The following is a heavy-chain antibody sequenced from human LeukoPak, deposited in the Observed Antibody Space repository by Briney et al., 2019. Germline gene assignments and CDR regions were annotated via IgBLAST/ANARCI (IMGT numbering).Heavy chain of an antibody. CDR3: ARDGGYCSGGSCYSYFDY. J-gene: IGHJ4*02. CDR2: IYYSGST. D-gene: IGHD2-15*01. Sequence: SETLSLTCTVSGGSISSYYWSWIRQPPGKGLEWIGYIYYSGSTNYNPSLKSRVTISVDTSKNQFSLKLSSVTAADTAVYYCARDGGYCSGGSCYSYFDYWGQGTLVTVSS. CDR1: GGSISSYY. V-gene: IGHV4-59*01.